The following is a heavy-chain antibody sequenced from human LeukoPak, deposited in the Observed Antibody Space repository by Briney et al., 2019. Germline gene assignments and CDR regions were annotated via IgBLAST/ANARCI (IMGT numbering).Heavy chain of an antibody. CDR2: IYYSGST. CDR3: ARGHYYGGNSPFDY. Sequence: PSETLSLTCTVSGGSISSGGYYWSWIRQHPGKGLEWIGYIYYSGSTYYNPSLKSRVTISVDTSKNQFSLKLSSVTAADTAVYYCARGHYYGGNSPFDYWGQGTLVTVSS. J-gene: IGHJ4*02. CDR1: GGSISSGGYY. V-gene: IGHV4-31*03. D-gene: IGHD4-23*01.